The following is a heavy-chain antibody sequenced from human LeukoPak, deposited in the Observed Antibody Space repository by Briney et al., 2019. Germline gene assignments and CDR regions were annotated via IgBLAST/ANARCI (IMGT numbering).Heavy chain of an antibody. CDR1: GFTFSGYG. CDR2: IRSNGGST. V-gene: IGHV3-64*01. Sequence: GGSLRLSCAASGFTFSGYGMHWVRQAPGKGLEYVSGIRSNGGSTYYANSVKGRFTISRDNSKNTLYLQMASLRIDDMAVYYCTRGGEAAGDYWGQGALVTVPS. D-gene: IGHD6-13*01. CDR3: TRGGEAAGDY. J-gene: IGHJ4*02.